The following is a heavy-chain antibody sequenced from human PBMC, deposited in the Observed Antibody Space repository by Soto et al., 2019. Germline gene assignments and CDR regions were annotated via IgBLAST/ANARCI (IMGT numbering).Heavy chain of an antibody. D-gene: IGHD6-19*01. J-gene: IGHJ4*02. CDR3: ARVQQWLVRGYFDD. CDR1: GGTFSNYG. V-gene: IGHV1-69*01. CDR2: IIPIFGRT. Sequence: QVQLGQSGAEVKKPGSSVKVSCKASGGTFSNYGFSWVRQAPGQGLEWVGGIIPIFGRTHHAQKFQGRVTITADDSTATAYMELTSLRSEDTAVYFCARVQQWLVRGYFDDWGQGTLVTVSS.